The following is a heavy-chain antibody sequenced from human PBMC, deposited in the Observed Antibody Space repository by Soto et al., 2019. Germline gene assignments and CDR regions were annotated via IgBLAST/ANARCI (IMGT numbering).Heavy chain of an antibody. D-gene: IGHD2-2*02. J-gene: IGHJ5*02. Sequence: SETLSLTCTVSGGSISSSSYYWGWIRQPPGKGLEWIGSIYYSGSTYYNPSLKSRVTISVDTSKNQFSLKLSSVTAADTAVYYCARHWREGCSSTSCYSWFDPWGQGTLVTVSS. V-gene: IGHV4-39*01. CDR2: IYYSGST. CDR1: GGSISSSSYY. CDR3: ARHWREGCSSTSCYSWFDP.